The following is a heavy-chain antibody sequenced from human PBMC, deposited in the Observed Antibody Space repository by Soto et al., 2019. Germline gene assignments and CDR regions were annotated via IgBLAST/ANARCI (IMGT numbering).Heavy chain of an antibody. V-gene: IGHV1-18*01. Sequence: PGQGLEWMGWTSPYTGNTKYAQKFQGRVTMTTDTSTSTAYMELRSLRSDDTAVYFCARNRRGRYTGSDPWGHRSLVTGSS. CDR3: ARNRRGRYTGSDP. J-gene: IGHJ5*02. CDR2: TSPYTGNT. D-gene: IGHD6-19*01.